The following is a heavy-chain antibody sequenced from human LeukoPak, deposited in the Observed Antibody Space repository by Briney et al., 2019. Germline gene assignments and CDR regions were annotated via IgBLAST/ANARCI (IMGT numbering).Heavy chain of an antibody. Sequence: SETLSLTYTVPGGSISSYYWSWIRQPPGKGLEWIGYIYYSGSTNYNPSLKSRVTISVDTSKNQFSLKLSSVTAADTAVYYCAGTYYYDSSGYPSAFDIWGQGTMVTVSS. CDR1: GGSISSYY. CDR2: IYYSGST. V-gene: IGHV4-59*08. J-gene: IGHJ3*02. D-gene: IGHD3-22*01. CDR3: AGTYYYDSSGYPSAFDI.